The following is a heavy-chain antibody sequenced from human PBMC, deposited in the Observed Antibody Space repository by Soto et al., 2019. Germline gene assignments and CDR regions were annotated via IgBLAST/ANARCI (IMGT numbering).Heavy chain of an antibody. V-gene: IGHV4-28*03. CDR3: AREGRPRYCSGGSCPAYFDY. J-gene: IGHJ4*02. CDR2: IYYSGST. D-gene: IGHD2-15*01. Sequence: ETLSLTCAVSGYSISSSNWWGWIRQPPGKGLEWIGYIYYSGSTYYNPSLKSRVTISVDTSKNQFSLKLSSVTAADTAVYYCAREGRPRYCSGGSCPAYFDYWGQGTLVNVSS. CDR1: GYSISSSNW.